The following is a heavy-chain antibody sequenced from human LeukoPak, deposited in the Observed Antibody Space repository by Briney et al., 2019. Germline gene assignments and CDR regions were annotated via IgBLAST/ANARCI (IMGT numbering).Heavy chain of an antibody. D-gene: IGHD3-16*01. CDR2: ISGSGSII. V-gene: IGHV3-11*01. CDR1: GFTFNDYY. CDR3: SRDPRLIDY. Sequence: GGSLRLSCAASGFTFNDYYMTWLRQAPGKRLECASYISGSGSIISYTDSVKGRFTISRDNAKNTLYLQLTSLRAEDTAVYYCSRDPRLIDYWGQGTLVTVSS. J-gene: IGHJ4*02.